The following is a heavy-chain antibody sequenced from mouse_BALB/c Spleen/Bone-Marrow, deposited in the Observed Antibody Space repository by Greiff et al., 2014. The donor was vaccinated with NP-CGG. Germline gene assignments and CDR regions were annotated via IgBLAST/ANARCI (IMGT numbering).Heavy chain of an antibody. CDR1: GYSITSGYS. D-gene: IGHD1-1*02. V-gene: IGHV3-1*02. Sequence: VQLQQSGPDLVKPSQSLSLTCTVTGYSITSGYSWHWTRQFPGNKLEWMGYIHYSGSTNYNPSLKSRISITRDTSKNQFFLQLNSVTTEDTATYYCARGGGNPYAMDYWGQGTSVTVSS. CDR2: IHYSGST. J-gene: IGHJ4*01. CDR3: ARGGGNPYAMDY.